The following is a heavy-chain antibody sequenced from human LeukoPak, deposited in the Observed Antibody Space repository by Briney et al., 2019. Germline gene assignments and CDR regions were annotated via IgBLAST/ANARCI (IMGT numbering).Heavy chain of an antibody. V-gene: IGHV3-7*01. J-gene: IGHJ4*02. CDR2: IKQDGSEK. D-gene: IGHD6-19*01. CDR3: ARDRRPGIAVAGTQVDYFDY. CDR1: GFTFSSYW. Sequence: GVLRLSCAASGFTFSSYWMSWVRQAPGKGLEWVANIKQDGSEKYYVDSVEGRFTISRDNAKNSLYLQMNSLRAEDTAVYYCARDRRPGIAVAGTQVDYFDYWGQGTLVTVSS.